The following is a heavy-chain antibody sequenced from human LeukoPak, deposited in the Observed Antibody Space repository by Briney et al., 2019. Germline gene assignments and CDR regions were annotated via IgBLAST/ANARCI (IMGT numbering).Heavy chain of an antibody. V-gene: IGHV4-34*01. CDR1: GGSFSGYY. CDR3: ARGKGYCSGGSCYFDY. CDR2: INHSGST. J-gene: IGHJ4*02. Sequence: SETLSLTCAVYGGSFSGYYWSWIRQPPGKGLEWIEEINHSGSTNYNPSLKSRVTISVDTSKNQFSLKLSSVTAADTAVYYCARGKGYCSGGSCYFDYWGQGTLVTVSS. D-gene: IGHD2-15*01.